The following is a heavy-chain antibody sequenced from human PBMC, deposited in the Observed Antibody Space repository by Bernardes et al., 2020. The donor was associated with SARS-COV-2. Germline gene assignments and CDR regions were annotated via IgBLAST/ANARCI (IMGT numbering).Heavy chain of an antibody. CDR2: IGRSGITT. J-gene: IGHJ6*02. Sequence: GGSLRLSCAASGFTFGSFAMSWVRQAPGKGLEWVSSIGRSGITTYYADSVKGRFTISRDNSKNTLYLEMNSLRVEDTAVYYCAKELAYGSSWRDYSYYFGMDVWGQGTTVTVSS. V-gene: IGHV3-23*01. CDR3: AKELAYGSSWRDYSYYFGMDV. D-gene: IGHD6-13*01. CDR1: GFTFGSFA.